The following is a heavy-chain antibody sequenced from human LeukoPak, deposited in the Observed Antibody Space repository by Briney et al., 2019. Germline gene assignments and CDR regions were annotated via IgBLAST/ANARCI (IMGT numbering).Heavy chain of an antibody. CDR2: IIPIFGTA. D-gene: IGHD3-9*01. CDR3: ARGMGYDILTGADAPYYMDV. V-gene: IGHV1-69*05. CDR1: GSTFSSYA. Sequence: SSVKVSCKASGSTFSSYAISWVRQAPGQGLEWMGRIIPIFGTANYAQKFQGRVTITTDESTSTAYMELSSLRSEDTAVYYCARGMGYDILTGADAPYYMDVWGKGTTVTVSS. J-gene: IGHJ6*03.